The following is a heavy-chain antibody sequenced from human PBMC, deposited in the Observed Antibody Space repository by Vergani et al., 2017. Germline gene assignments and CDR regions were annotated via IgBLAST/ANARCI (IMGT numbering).Heavy chain of an antibody. CDR1: GGSISSYY. CDR2: IYTSGST. CDR3: ARNLREGYNSPSGFFDY. Sequence: QVQLQESGPGLVKPSETLSLTCTVSGGSISSYYWSWIRQPAGKGLEWIGRIYTSGSTNYNPSLKSRVTMSVDTSKNQFALTLSSVTAADTAVYYGARNLREGYNSPSGFFDYWGQGTLVTVSS. J-gene: IGHJ4*02. D-gene: IGHD5-24*01. V-gene: IGHV4-4*07.